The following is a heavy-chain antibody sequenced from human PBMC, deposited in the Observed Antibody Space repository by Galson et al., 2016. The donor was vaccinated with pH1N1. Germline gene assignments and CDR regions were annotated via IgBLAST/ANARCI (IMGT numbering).Heavy chain of an antibody. CDR2: ISESGGES. CDR3: ARGKLHERWFDP. Sequence: SLRLSCAASGFTFSSYAMSWVRQAPGKGLEWVSFISESGGESYYADSVKGRFTISRDNSKNTLFLQVNSLRAEDTAVYYCARGKLHERWFDPWGQGTLVTVSS. CDR1: GFTFSSYA. J-gene: IGHJ5*02. D-gene: IGHD1-7*01. V-gene: IGHV3-23*01.